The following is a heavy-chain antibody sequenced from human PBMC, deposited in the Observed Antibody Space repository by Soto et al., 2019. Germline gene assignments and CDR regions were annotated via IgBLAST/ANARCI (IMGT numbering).Heavy chain of an antibody. J-gene: IGHJ5*02. D-gene: IGHD6-25*01. CDR3: LSKVPSGGRWRS. V-gene: IGHV3-74*01. CDR2: ISSDGRDT. CDR1: GFAFIDHW. Sequence: EVLLVESGGGLVQPGGSLRLSCAASGFAFIDHWMHWVRQSPGKGLAWVSRISSDGRDTTYADSVKGRFSISRDNAKNTVYLQMSSLRVDDKVVYYCLSKVPSGGRWRSWGQGTLVTVSS.